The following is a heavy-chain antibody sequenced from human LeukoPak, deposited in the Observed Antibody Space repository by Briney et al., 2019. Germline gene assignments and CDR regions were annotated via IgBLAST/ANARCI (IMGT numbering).Heavy chain of an antibody. D-gene: IGHD3-22*01. CDR1: GFTFSDYA. V-gene: IGHV3-23*01. J-gene: IGHJ4*02. CDR3: ARDPYDSSGYYPSPFDY. CDR2: ISGIGSAT. Sequence: GGSLRLSCATSGFTFSDYAMSWVRQAPGKGLEWVSVISGIGSATYYADSVKGRFTISRDNSKNTLYLQMNSLRAEDTAVYYCARDPYDSSGYYPSPFDYWGQGTLVTVSS.